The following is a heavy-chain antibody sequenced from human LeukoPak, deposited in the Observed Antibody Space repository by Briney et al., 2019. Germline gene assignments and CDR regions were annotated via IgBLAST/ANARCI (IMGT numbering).Heavy chain of an antibody. CDR2: IRSHAYGGTT. D-gene: IGHD3-10*01. CDR1: GFTFGDYA. Sequence: PGGSLRLSCTASGFTFGDYAISWVRQAPGKGLEWVGFIRSHAYGGTTEYAASVKGRFTISRDDSRSIAYLQMNSLKTEDTAVYYCTRDMYGSGIYPSDYWGQGSLVTVSS. J-gene: IGHJ4*02. V-gene: IGHV3-49*04. CDR3: TRDMYGSGIYPSDY.